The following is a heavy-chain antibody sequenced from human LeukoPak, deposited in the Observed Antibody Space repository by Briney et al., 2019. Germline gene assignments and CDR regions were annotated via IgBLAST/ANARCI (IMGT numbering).Heavy chain of an antibody. CDR2: IRYDGSNK. CDR3: AKDSWVRVVAGTPGAAGSMDV. Sequence: PGGSLRLSCAASGFTFSSYGMHWVRQAPGKGLEWVAFIRYDGSNKYYADSVKGRFTISRDNSKNTLYLQMNSLRAEDTAVYYCAKDSWVRVVAGTPGAAGSMDVWGKGTTVTVSS. D-gene: IGHD6-19*01. J-gene: IGHJ6*04. V-gene: IGHV3-30*02. CDR1: GFTFSSYG.